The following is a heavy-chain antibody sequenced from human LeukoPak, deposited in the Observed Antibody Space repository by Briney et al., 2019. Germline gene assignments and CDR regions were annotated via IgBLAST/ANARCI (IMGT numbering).Heavy chain of an antibody. CDR3: ARETKGYYYYYMDV. CDR1: GYTFTSYF. V-gene: IGHV1-69*06. CDR2: IIPIFGTA. Sequence: GASVKVSCKASGYTFTSYFMHWVRQAPGQGLEWMGGIIPIFGTANYAQKFQGRVTITADKSTSTAYMELSSLRSEDTAVYYCARETKGYYYYYMDVWGKGTTVTVSS. D-gene: IGHD1-1*01. J-gene: IGHJ6*03.